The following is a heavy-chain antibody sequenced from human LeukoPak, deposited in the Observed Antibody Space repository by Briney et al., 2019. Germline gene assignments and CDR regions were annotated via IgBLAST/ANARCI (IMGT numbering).Heavy chain of an antibody. V-gene: IGHV4-34*01. CDR3: ARDNWFDP. CDR1: GGSFSGYY. J-gene: IGHJ5*02. Sequence: SETLSLTCAVYGGSFSGYYWSWIRQPPGKGLEWIGEINHSGSTNYNPSLKSRVTISVDTSKNQFSLKLSSVTAADTAVYYCARDNWFDPWGQGTLVTVSS. CDR2: INHSGST.